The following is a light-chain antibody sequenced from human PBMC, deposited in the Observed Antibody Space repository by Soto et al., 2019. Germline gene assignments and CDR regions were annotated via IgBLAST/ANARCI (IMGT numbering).Light chain of an antibody. CDR1: QGISSW. CDR3: QQYRT. CDR2: KAS. J-gene: IGKJ1*01. V-gene: IGKV1-5*03. Sequence: QMTQSPSSLSASVGDRVTISCRGSQGISSWLAWYQQKPGKAPRLLIYKASSLASGVPSRFSGSGSGTEFTLTISSLQPDDFATYYCQQYRTFGQGTKVDIK.